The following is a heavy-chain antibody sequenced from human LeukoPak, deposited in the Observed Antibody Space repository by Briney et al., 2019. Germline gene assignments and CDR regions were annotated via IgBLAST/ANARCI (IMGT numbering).Heavy chain of an antibody. V-gene: IGHV3-21*01. D-gene: IGHD3-10*01. CDR1: GFTFSSYR. CDR2: ISSSHNNI. CDR3: VRDRSPGYFGY. J-gene: IGHJ4*02. Sequence: GGSLRLSCAASGFTFSSYRMNWVRQAPGKGLDWVSSISSSHNNIYYADSVEGRFSISRDNAKNSLFLQMNSLRAEDTAVYYCVRDRSPGYFGYWGQGTLVTVSS.